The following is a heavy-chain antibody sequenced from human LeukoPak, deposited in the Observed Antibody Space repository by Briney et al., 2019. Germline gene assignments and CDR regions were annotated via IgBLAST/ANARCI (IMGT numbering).Heavy chain of an antibody. CDR3: ARDHSSGWACYYYYGMDV. Sequence: VKVSLKGSGCTFSSYAISWVRQAPGQGLAWVGRIIPIRGIANYAQKFQGRVTITADKSTSTAYMELSSLRSEDTAVYYCARDHSSGWACYYYYGMDVWGQGTTVTVSS. CDR2: IIPIRGIA. J-gene: IGHJ6*02. CDR1: GCTFSSYA. D-gene: IGHD6-19*01. V-gene: IGHV1-69*04.